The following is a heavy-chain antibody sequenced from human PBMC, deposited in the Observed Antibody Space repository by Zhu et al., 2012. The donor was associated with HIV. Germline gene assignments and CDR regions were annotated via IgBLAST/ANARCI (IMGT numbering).Heavy chain of an antibody. CDR2: IYYSGST. D-gene: IGHD6-19*01. J-gene: IGHJ3*02. V-gene: IGHV4-30-4*08. CDR1: GGSISSGDYY. Sequence: QVQLQESGPGLVKPSQTLSLTCTVSGGSISSGDYYWSWIRQPPGKGLEWIGYIYYSGSTYYNPSLKSRITISVDTSKKQFSLKLTSVTAADTAVYYCAVTVGGTRDAFDIWGQGTMVTVSS. CDR3: AVTVGGTRDAFDI.